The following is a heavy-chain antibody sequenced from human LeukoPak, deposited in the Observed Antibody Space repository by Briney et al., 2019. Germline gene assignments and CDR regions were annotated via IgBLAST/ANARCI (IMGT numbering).Heavy chain of an antibody. J-gene: IGHJ4*02. Sequence: GGSLRLSCAASGFTFSDYYMSWIRQAPGKGLEWVSYISSSGNTIYYADSVKGRFTISRDNAKNSLYLQMNSLRAEDTALYYCAKGLRYFDWLSPFDYWGQGTLVTVSS. CDR1: GFTFSDYY. CDR3: AKGLRYFDWLSPFDY. D-gene: IGHD3-9*01. CDR2: ISSSGNTI. V-gene: IGHV3-11*01.